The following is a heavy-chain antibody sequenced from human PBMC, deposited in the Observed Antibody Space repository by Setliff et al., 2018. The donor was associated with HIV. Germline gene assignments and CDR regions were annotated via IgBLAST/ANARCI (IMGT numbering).Heavy chain of an antibody. CDR1: GFNFNDAW. Sequence: PGGSLRLSCAASGFNFNDAWMTWVRQAPGKGLEWVGHINSKGDGGTAEYATAVKGRFTISRDDTKTNLFLKMNGLKTEDTAVYYCTTDQGSSWFDPWGQGTLVTVSS. D-gene: IGHD2-2*01. CDR2: INSKGDGGTA. V-gene: IGHV3-15*01. J-gene: IGHJ5*02. CDR3: TTDQGSSWFDP.